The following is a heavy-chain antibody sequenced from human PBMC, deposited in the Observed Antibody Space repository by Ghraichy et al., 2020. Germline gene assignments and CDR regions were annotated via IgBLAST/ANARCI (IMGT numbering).Heavy chain of an antibody. J-gene: IGHJ6*02. Sequence: GGSLRLSCAASGFTFSSYSMNWVRQAPGKGLEWVSYISSSSSTIYYADSVKGRFTISRDNAKNSLYLQMNSLRAEDTALYYCAKAAPRGYYYYGMDVWGQGTTVTVSS. CDR2: ISSSSSTI. CDR3: AKAAPRGYYYYGMDV. CDR1: GFTFSSYS. D-gene: IGHD2-15*01. V-gene: IGHV3-48*01.